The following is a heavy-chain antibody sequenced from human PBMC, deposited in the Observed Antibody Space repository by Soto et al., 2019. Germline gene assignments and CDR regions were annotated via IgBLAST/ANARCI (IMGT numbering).Heavy chain of an antibody. CDR3: ARAIKRWEVNYYFDF. D-gene: IGHD1-26*01. CDR2: IVVISNTA. V-gene: IGHV1-69*06. Sequence: QVVLLQSGAEVKEPGSSVRVSCQVSGSTFNNFAFSWVRQAPGHGPEWMGGIVVISNTAEYSQRLQDRVTITADTSTNPLSLELGSLTVEDTAVYYCARAIKRWEVNYYFDFWGQGTLVTVSS. J-gene: IGHJ4*02. CDR1: GSTFNNFA.